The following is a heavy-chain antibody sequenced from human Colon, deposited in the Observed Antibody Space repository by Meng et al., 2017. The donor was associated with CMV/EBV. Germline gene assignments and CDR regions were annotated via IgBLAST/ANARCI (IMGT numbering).Heavy chain of an antibody. V-gene: IGHV3-11*06. D-gene: IGHD7-27*01. J-gene: IGHJ4*02. CDR1: GITFTDSD. CDR2: INVNGNSA. CDR3: ARDPNWGSGY. Sequence: VQLVESGGGLVKPGESLMLSCVVSGITFTDSDMSWVRQAPGKGLEWVSSINVNGNSAAYADSVRGRFTISRDNARNSLYLQMDNLRVEDTAFYYCARDPNWGSGYWGQGTLVTVSS.